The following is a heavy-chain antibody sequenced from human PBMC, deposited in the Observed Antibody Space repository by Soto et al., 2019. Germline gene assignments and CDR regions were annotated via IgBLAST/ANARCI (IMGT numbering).Heavy chain of an antibody. CDR2: IYYSGST. V-gene: IGHV4-59*01. CDR1: GCSISSYY. CDR3: ARGSIWFGGRLES. D-gene: IGHD3-10*01. Sequence: PSETLSLTCTVSGCSISSYYWSWIRQPPGKGLEWIAYIYYSGSTNYNPSLKSRVTISLDTSENQFSLKLSSVTAADTAVYYGARGSIWFGGRLESWGQGTRVTVAS. J-gene: IGHJ5*01.